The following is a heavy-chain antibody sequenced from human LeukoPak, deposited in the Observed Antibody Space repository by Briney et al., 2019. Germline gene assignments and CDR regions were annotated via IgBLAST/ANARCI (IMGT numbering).Heavy chain of an antibody. D-gene: IGHD2-2*01. Sequence: SETLSLTCAVSGGPISSGGYSWSWIRQPPGKGLEWIGYIYHSGSTYYNPSLKSRVTISVDRSKNQFSLKLSSVTAADTAVYYCARGYCSSTSCSPEGAYYYYYYGMDVWGKGTTVTVSS. CDR3: ARGYCSSTSCSPEGAYYYYYYGMDV. CDR2: IYHSGST. CDR1: GGPISSGGYS. J-gene: IGHJ6*04. V-gene: IGHV4-30-2*01.